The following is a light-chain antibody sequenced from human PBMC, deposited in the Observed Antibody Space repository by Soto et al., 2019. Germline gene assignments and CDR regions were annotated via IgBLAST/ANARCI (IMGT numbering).Light chain of an antibody. CDR1: QSVNIW. CDR2: KAS. J-gene: IGKJ4*01. V-gene: IGKV1-5*03. Sequence: DIQMTQSPSTLSASVGDIVTITCRASQSVNIWLAWYQQKPGKVPKLLIYKASTLESEVPSRFSGTGSGTEFTLTIGSLQPDYFATDYGEEYNSNPFSFGGGTKVEIK. CDR3: EEYNSNPFS.